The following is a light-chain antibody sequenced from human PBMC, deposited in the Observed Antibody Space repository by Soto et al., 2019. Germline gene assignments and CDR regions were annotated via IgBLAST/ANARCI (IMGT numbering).Light chain of an antibody. CDR1: QSVSTY. CDR2: DAS. Sequence: EIVLTQSPVTLSLSPGERATLSCRASQSVSTYLAWYQQRPGQAPRLLIYDASNRATGTPARFSGSGSGTDFTLTISSLEHEDFAAYYCQQRGNWPITFGQGTRLEIK. J-gene: IGKJ5*01. V-gene: IGKV3-11*01. CDR3: QQRGNWPIT.